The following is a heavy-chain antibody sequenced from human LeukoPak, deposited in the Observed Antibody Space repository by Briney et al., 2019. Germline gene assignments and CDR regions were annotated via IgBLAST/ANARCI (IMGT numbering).Heavy chain of an antibody. Sequence: GGSLRLSCAASGFTFSSYAMSWVRQAPGKGLEWVSAISGSGGSTYYADSVKGRFTISRDNARNSLYLQMNSLRAEDTAVYYCARGAYYYEDWGQGTLVTVSS. J-gene: IGHJ4*02. D-gene: IGHD3-22*01. CDR3: ARGAYYYED. CDR2: ISGSGGST. V-gene: IGHV3-23*01. CDR1: GFTFSSYA.